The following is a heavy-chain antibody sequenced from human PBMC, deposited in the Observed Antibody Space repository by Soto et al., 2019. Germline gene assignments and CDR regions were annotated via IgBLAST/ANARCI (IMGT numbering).Heavy chain of an antibody. V-gene: IGHV3-30-3*01. D-gene: IGHD2-15*01. CDR2: ISHDGSNK. CDR3: VRGFPYCSSDRCYPAAPMY. Sequence: GGSLRLSCAPSGFSFRNYAMHWVRQAPGKGLEWVAVISHDGSNKYYADSVKGRFTISRDNSENTLYLQMNSLRAQDTAVYYCVRGFPYCSSDRCYPAAPMYWGRGDLVTVSS. CDR1: GFSFRNYA. J-gene: IGHJ4*02.